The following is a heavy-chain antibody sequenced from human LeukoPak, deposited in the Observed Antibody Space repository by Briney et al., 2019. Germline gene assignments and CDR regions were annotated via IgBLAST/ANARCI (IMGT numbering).Heavy chain of an antibody. CDR2: ISYDGNNK. V-gene: IGHV3-30*18. J-gene: IGHJ4*02. CDR3: AKGGSIVATINYFDY. CDR1: GFTFSRYG. D-gene: IGHD5-12*01. Sequence: PGGSLRLSCAASGFTFSRYGMHWVRQAPGKGLEWVAIISYDGNNKYYADSVKGRFAISRDNSKNTLYLHTNSLRAEDTALYYCAKGGSIVATINYFDYWGQGTLVTVSS.